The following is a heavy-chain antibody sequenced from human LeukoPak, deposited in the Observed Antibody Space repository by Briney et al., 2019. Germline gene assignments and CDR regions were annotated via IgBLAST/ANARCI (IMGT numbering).Heavy chain of an antibody. V-gene: IGHV4-39*07. CDR1: GGSITKNGYY. J-gene: IGHJ4*02. Sequence: PSETLSLTCSVSGGSITKNGYYWGWIRQSPETGLEWIGSMHYSGSTYYNPSLNSRVTISVDTSKNQFSLKLTSVTAADTAVYYCAREYSSGWYGGYYFDYWGQGTLVTVSS. CDR3: AREYSSGWYGGYYFDY. D-gene: IGHD6-19*01. CDR2: MHYSGST.